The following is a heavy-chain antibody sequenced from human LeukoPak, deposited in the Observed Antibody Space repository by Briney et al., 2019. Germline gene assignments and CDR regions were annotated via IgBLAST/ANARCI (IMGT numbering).Heavy chain of an antibody. J-gene: IGHJ4*02. V-gene: IGHV3-74*01. CDR1: GFTFSSYW. CDR2: IKFDGRST. Sequence: GGSLRLSCAASGFTFSSYWMHWVRQAPGKGLVWVSRIKFDGRSTTYADSVKGRFTISRDNAKNTLFLQMNSLRVEDTAVYYCARDAPPFDYWVQGTLVTVSS. CDR3: ARDAPPFDY.